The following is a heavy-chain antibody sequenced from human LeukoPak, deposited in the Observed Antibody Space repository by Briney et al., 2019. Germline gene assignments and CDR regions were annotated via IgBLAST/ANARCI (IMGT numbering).Heavy chain of an antibody. D-gene: IGHD6-13*01. V-gene: IGHV4-59*01. CDR1: GGSISSYY. J-gene: IGHJ4*02. Sequence: PSETLSLTCTVSGGSISSYYWSWLRQPPGKGLESIGYISYSESTNYNPSLKSRVTISVDTSKNQFSLKLSSVTAADTAIYYCARLYSSSLGRVFDYWGQGTLVTVSS. CDR2: ISYSEST. CDR3: ARLYSSSLGRVFDY.